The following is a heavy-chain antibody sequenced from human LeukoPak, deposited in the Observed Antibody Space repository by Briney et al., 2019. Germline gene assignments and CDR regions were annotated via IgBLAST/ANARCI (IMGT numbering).Heavy chain of an antibody. D-gene: IGHD6-19*01. CDR2: ISYDGSNK. CDR3: ARDSSGWYVYYFDY. J-gene: IGHJ4*02. Sequence: GGSLRLSCAASGFTFSSYAMHWVRQAPGKGLEWVAVISYDGSNKYYADSVKGRFTISRDNSKNTLYLQMNSLRAEDTAMYYCARDSSGWYVYYFDYWGQGTLVTVSS. V-gene: IGHV3-30-3*01. CDR1: GFTFSSYA.